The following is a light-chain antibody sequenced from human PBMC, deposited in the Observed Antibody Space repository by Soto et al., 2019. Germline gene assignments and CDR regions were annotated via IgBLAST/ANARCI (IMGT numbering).Light chain of an antibody. CDR1: QSVSSN. CDR2: GAS. Sequence: EIVMTQSPATLSVSPGERATLSCRASQSVSSNLAWYQQKPCQAPRLLIYGASTRATGIPARFSGSGSGTEFTLTISSLQSEDFAVYYCQQYNNWHLTFGQGTRLEIK. J-gene: IGKJ5*01. V-gene: IGKV3-15*01. CDR3: QQYNNWHLT.